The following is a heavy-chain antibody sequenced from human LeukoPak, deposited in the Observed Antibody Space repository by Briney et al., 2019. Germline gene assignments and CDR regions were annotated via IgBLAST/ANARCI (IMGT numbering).Heavy chain of an antibody. D-gene: IGHD3-10*01. CDR3: AKVGFNSGDDFDY. J-gene: IGHJ4*02. Sequence: PEGSLRLSCAASGLTFSSYAMSWVRQAPGKGLEWVSAISGSGGSTYYADSVKGRFTISRDNSKNTLYLQMNSLRAEDTAVYYCAKVGFNSGDDFDYWGQGTLVTVSS. V-gene: IGHV3-23*01. CDR1: GLTFSSYA. CDR2: ISGSGGST.